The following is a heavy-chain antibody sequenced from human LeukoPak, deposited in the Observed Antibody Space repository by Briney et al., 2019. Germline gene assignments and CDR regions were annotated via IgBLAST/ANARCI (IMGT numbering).Heavy chain of an antibody. V-gene: IGHV4-4*02. Sequence: SETLSLTCAVSGGSISSSNWWSWVRQPPGKGLEWIGEINHSGSTNYNPSLKSRVTISVDTSKNQFSLKLSSVTAADTAVYYCASAACSGGSCYSISRAFDIWGQGTMVTVSS. J-gene: IGHJ3*02. CDR3: ASAACSGGSCYSISRAFDI. D-gene: IGHD2-15*01. CDR2: INHSGST. CDR1: GGSISSSNW.